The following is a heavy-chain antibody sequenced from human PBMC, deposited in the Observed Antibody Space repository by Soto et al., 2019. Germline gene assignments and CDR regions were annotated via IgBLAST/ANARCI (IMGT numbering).Heavy chain of an antibody. V-gene: IGHV1-69*13. D-gene: IGHD5-18*01. CDR3: ARVGTAKPRGYYFDY. CDR1: GGTFSSYA. Sequence: SVKVSCKASGGTFSSYAISWVRQAPGQGLEWMGGIIPIFGTANYAQKFQGRVTITADESTSTAYMELGSLRSEDTAVYYCARVGTAKPRGYYFDYWGQGTLVTVSS. J-gene: IGHJ4*02. CDR2: IIPIFGTA.